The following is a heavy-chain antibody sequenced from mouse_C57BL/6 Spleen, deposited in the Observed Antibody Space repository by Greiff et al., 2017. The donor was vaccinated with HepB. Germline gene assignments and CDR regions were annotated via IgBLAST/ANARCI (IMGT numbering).Heavy chain of an antibody. CDR3: ARSGLRGDFDY. J-gene: IGHJ2*01. CDR2: IDPSDSYT. D-gene: IGHD2-4*01. Sequence: QVQLQQPGAELVMPGASVKLSCKASGYTFTSYWMHWVKQRPGQGLEWIGEIDPSDSYTNYNQKFKGKSTLTVDKSSSTAYMQLSSLTSEDSAVYYCARSGLRGDFDYWGQGTTLTVSS. CDR1: GYTFTSYW. V-gene: IGHV1-69*01.